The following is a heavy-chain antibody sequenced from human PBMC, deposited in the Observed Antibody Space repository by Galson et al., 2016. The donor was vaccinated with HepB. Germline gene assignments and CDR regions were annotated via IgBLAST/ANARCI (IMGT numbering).Heavy chain of an antibody. V-gene: IGHV3-15*01. CDR2: IRSKTDGGTI. Sequence: SLRLSCAASGFTVTNAWMSWVRQAPGKGLEWVGRIRSKTDGGTIDYGAPVKGRITISRDDSKNTLYLQINNLKTEDTAVYYCTTVGIALPNTDHWGQGTVVTVSS. J-gene: IGHJ4*02. D-gene: IGHD6-13*01. CDR1: GFTVTNAW. CDR3: TTVGIALPNTDH.